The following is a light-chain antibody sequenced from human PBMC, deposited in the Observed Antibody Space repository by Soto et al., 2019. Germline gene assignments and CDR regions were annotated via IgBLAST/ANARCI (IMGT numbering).Light chain of an antibody. J-gene: IGLJ1*01. CDR3: QVWDSSSDLGV. Sequence: VVTQEPSLTVSPGGTVTLTCDSSTGPVTSGHYPYWFQQKPGQAPVLVVYDDSDRPSGIPERFSGSNSGNTATLTISRVEAGDEADYYCQVWDSSSDLGVFGTGTKVTVL. CDR1: VTSGHY. V-gene: IGLV3-21*02. CDR2: DDS.